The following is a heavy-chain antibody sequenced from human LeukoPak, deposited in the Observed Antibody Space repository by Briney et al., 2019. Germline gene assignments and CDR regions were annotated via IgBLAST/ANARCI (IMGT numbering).Heavy chain of an antibody. CDR1: GFTFSSYG. CDR3: AKVGYCSSTSCWWVYYMDA. V-gene: IGHV3-30*02. D-gene: IGHD2-2*01. J-gene: IGHJ6*03. Sequence: AGGSLRLSCAASGFTFSSYGMHWVRQAPGKGLEGVAFIRYDGSNKYYADSVKGRFTISRDNSKNTLYLQMNSLRAEDTAVYYCAKVGYCSSTSCWWVYYMDAWGKGTTVTVSS. CDR2: IRYDGSNK.